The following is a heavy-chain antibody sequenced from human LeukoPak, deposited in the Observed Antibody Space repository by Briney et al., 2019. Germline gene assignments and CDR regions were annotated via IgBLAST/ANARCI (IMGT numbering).Heavy chain of an antibody. CDR3: AKDQRSSGRVCDY. J-gene: IGHJ4*02. Sequence: GGSLRLSCAASGFTFSSYAMSWVRQAPGKGLEWVSAITGSGGSTYYADSVKGRFTISRDSSKNTLYLQMNSLRAEDTAVYYCAKDQRSSGRVCDYWGQGTQVTVSS. V-gene: IGHV3-23*01. CDR1: GFTFSSYA. D-gene: IGHD1-26*01. CDR2: ITGSGGST.